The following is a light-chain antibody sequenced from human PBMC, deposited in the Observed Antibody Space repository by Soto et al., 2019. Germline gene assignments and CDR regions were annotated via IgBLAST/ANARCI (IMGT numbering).Light chain of an antibody. CDR3: SSYTTSNTRQIV. V-gene: IGLV2-14*01. CDR2: DVS. Sequence: QSVLTQPASVSGSPGQSITISCTGTSSDVGGYNYVSCYQQHPGKAPNFMIYDVSNRPSGFFNRFSGSKFGNTASLTFSGLQAEDEADYYCSSYTTSNTRQIVFGTGTKVTVL. CDR1: SSDVGGYNY. J-gene: IGLJ1*01.